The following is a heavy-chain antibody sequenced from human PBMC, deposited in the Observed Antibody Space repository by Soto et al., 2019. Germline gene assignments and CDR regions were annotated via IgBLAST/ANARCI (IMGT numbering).Heavy chain of an antibody. Sequence: QLQLQESGPGLVKPSETLSLTCTVSGGSISSSSYYWGWIRQPPGKGLEWIGSIYYSGSTYYNPSLKSRVTISVDTSKNQFSLKLSSVTAADTAVYYCARHGRGGPYYYMDVWGKGTTVTVSS. D-gene: IGHD3-10*01. CDR3: ARHGRGGPYYYMDV. V-gene: IGHV4-39*01. J-gene: IGHJ6*03. CDR1: GGSISSSSYY. CDR2: IYYSGST.